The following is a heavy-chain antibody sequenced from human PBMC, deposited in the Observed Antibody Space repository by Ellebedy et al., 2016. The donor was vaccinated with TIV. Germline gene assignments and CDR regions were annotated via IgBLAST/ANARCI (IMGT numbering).Heavy chain of an antibody. V-gene: IGHV3-33*01. D-gene: IGHD2-15*01. CDR2: IWYDGSNK. Sequence: GGSLRLXXAASGFTFSSYGMHWVRQAPGKGLEWVAIIWYDGSNKYYADSVKGRFTISRDNSKNTLYLQMNSLRTEDTAVYYCARAIGAGDGKWGQGALVTVSS. J-gene: IGHJ4*02. CDR3: ARAIGAGDGK. CDR1: GFTFSSYG.